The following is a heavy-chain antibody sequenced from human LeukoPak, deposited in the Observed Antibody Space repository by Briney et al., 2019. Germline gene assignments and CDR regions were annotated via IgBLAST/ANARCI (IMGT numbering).Heavy chain of an antibody. D-gene: IGHD6-6*01. V-gene: IGHV3-30*01. CDR2: ISYDGSNK. CDR1: GFTFSSYA. J-gene: IGHJ4*03. Sequence: PGGSLRLSCAASGFTFSSYAMHWVRQAPGKGLEWVAVISYDGSNKYYADSVKGRFTISRDNSKNTLYLQMNSLRAEDTAVYYCARSQLVLDYWGQGTTVTVSS. CDR3: ARSQLVLDY.